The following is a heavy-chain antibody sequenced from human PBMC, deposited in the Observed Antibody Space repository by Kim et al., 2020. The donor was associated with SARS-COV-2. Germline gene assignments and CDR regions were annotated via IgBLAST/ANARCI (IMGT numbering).Heavy chain of an antibody. D-gene: IGHD3-10*01. V-gene: IGHV4-31*03. CDR1: GGSINSGGYY. Sequence: SETLSLTCIVSGGSINSGGYYWSWIRQHPGKGLEWIGYNYYSGSISYIPSYNPSLKSRVTILLDTSKNQFSLNLTSVTAADTAVYYCARAPIWFGELGWFDSWGQGTLVTVSS. CDR3: ARAPIWFGELGWFDS. J-gene: IGHJ5*01. CDR2: NYYSGSISYIP.